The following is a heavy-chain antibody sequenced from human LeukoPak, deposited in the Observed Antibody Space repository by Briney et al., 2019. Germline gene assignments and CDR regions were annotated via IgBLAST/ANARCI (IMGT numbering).Heavy chain of an antibody. CDR1: GFTFSSYG. J-gene: IGHJ4*02. V-gene: IGHV3-30*02. CDR3: AKVRWDNSGRYYLDS. CDR2: IRYDGSNK. Sequence: GGSLRPSFAASGFTFSSYGMHWVRQAPGKGLEGVAFIRYDGSNKYYVDSVKGRFTISRDNSKSTLLLQMNSLRAEDTAVYYCAKVRWDNSGRYYLDSWGQGTLVTVSS. D-gene: IGHD6-19*01.